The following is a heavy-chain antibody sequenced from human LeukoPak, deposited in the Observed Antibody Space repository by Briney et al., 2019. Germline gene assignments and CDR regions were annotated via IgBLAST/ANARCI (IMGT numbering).Heavy chain of an antibody. J-gene: IGHJ6*04. Sequence: EGSLRLSCAASGFTFSSYEMNWVRQAPGKGLEWVSYISTSGSTIYYADSVKGRFTISRDNAKNSLYLQMSSLRAEDTAVYYCARVGGYYYYGMDVWGKGTTVTVSS. D-gene: IGHD3-16*01. CDR2: ISTSGSTI. CDR1: GFTFSSYE. CDR3: ARVGGYYYYGMDV. V-gene: IGHV3-48*03.